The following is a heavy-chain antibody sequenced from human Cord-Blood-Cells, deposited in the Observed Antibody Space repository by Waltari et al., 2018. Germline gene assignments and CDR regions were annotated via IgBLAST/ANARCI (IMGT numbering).Heavy chain of an antibody. CDR2: IITSFGTA. CDR3: ARDYRDYSNYNWFDP. J-gene: IGHJ5*02. D-gene: IGHD4-4*01. V-gene: IGHV1-69*01. Sequence: QVQLVQSVAEVKKPGSSVKVSCKACGGTFSNYAISWVRQAPGQGREWIGGIITSFGTANYAQKIQGRVTITADESTSTAYMELSSLRSEDTAVYYCARDYRDYSNYNWFDPWGQGTLVTVSS. CDR1: GGTFSNYA.